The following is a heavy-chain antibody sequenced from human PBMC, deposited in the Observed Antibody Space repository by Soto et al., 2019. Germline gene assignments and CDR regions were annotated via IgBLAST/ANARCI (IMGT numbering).Heavy chain of an antibody. D-gene: IGHD2-2*01. J-gene: IGHJ6*02. Sequence: QVQLVQSGAEVKKPGSSVKVSCKASGGTFSSYAISWVRQAPGQGLEWMGGIIPIFGTANYAQKFQGRVTMTADEPTSTADMELSSLRSEDTAVYYCARRVLSVPAAMEGHYYGMDVWGQGTTVTVSS. CDR1: GGTFSSYA. CDR3: ARRVLSVPAAMEGHYYGMDV. V-gene: IGHV1-69*12. CDR2: IIPIFGTA.